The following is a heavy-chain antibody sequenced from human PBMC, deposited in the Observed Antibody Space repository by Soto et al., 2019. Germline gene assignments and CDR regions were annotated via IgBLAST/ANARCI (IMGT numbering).Heavy chain of an antibody. D-gene: IGHD3-10*01. J-gene: IGHJ5*02. CDR1: GYTFTSYA. Sequence: ASVKVSCKASGYTFTSYAMHWVRQAPGQRLEWMGWINAGNGNTKYSQKFQGRVAITRDTSASTAYMELSSLRSEDTAVYYCARESPVLWFGELSETHWFDPWGQGTLVTVSS. CDR3: ARESPVLWFGELSETHWFDP. V-gene: IGHV1-3*01. CDR2: INAGNGNT.